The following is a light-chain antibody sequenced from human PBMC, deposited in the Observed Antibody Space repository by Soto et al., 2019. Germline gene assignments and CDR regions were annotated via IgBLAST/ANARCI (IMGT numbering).Light chain of an antibody. CDR1: QSVRTY. Sequence: TQYPGPLSMSPGEIAALSSRASQSVRTYLAWYQQKPGQAPRLLIYDASNRATGIPARFSGSGSGTDFTFTISSLEPEDVAFYYCQQRGNRPPWTFGQGTKVDI. CDR3: QQRGNRPPWT. V-gene: IGKV3-11*01. CDR2: DAS. J-gene: IGKJ1*01.